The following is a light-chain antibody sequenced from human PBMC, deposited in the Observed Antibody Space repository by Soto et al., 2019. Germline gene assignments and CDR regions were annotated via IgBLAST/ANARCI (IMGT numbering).Light chain of an antibody. CDR2: DVS. CDR1: SSDIGGYNY. Sequence: QSVLTQPPSVSGSPGQSVTISCTGTSSDIGGYNYVSWYQQLPGKAPKLMIYDVSKRPSGVPDRFSGSNSGNTASLTISGLQGGDEADYYCCSYAGTTHVFGTGTKLTVL. V-gene: IGLV2-11*01. J-gene: IGLJ1*01. CDR3: CSYAGTTHV.